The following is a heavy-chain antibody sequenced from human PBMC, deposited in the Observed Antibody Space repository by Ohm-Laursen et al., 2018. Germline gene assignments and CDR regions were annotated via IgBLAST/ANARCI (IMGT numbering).Heavy chain of an antibody. D-gene: IGHD4-17*01. CDR2: YGWDDDK. J-gene: IGHJ4*02. V-gene: IGHV2-70*04. CDR3: ARTRPYGDYSSDFDY. CDR1: GFSLSTTGMR. Sequence: TQTLTLTRTFSGFSLSTTGMRVSWIRQPPGKALEWLARYGWDDDKFYSTSLKTRLSISKDTPKTQVVLTRANMGPVDTATYYCARTRPYGDYSSDFDYWGQGTLVTVSS.